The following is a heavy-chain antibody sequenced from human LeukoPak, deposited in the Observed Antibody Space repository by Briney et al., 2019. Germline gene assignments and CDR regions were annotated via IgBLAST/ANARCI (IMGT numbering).Heavy chain of an antibody. CDR1: GFTVSSNY. Sequence: GGSLRLSCAASGFTVSSNYMSWVRQAPGKGLEWVSVIYSGGSTYYAHSVKGRFTISRDNSKNTLYLQMTSLRAEDTAVYYCARPRGGYYDSSGLDAFDIWGQGTMVTVSS. CDR3: ARPRGGYYDSSGLDAFDI. CDR2: IYSGGST. D-gene: IGHD3-22*01. J-gene: IGHJ3*02. V-gene: IGHV3-66*02.